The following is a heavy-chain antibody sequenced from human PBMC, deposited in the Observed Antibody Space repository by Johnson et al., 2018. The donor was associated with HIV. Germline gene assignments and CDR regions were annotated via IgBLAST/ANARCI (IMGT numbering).Heavy chain of an antibody. Sequence: VQLVESGGGGVQPGRSLRLSCAASGFTFSSYGMSWVRQAPGKGLEWVSGINWNGGSTGYADSVKGRFTISRDNAKNSLYLQMNSLRAEDTAFYYCARVLGDYAYHIWGQGTMVTVSS. V-gene: IGHV3-20*04. CDR2: INWNGGST. CDR3: ARVLGDYAYHI. CDR1: GFTFSSYG. D-gene: IGHD4-17*01. J-gene: IGHJ3*02.